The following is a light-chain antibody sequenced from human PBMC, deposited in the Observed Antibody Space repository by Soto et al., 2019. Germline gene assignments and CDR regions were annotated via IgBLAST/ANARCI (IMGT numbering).Light chain of an antibody. V-gene: IGKV3-15*01. Sequence: IVMTQSPAILSVSTGERATLSCRSSQSVSRDLAWYHQKPGQAPRLLIYGASTRATGIPARFSGSGSGTEFTLTINCLKSEDFAVYYCQQYNNWPKMFGQGTKVDI. CDR2: GAS. CDR1: QSVSRD. CDR3: QQYNNWPKM. J-gene: IGKJ1*01.